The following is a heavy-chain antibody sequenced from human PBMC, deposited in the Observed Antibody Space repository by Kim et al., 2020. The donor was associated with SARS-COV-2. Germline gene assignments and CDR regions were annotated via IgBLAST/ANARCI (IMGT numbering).Heavy chain of an antibody. J-gene: IGHJ3*02. CDR3: ARGYCSGGSCFDAFDI. Sequence: GGSLRLSCAASGFTFSSYEMNWVRQAPGKGLEWVSYISSSGSTIYYADSVKGRFTISRDNAKNSLYLQMNSLRAEDTAVYYCARGYCSGGSCFDAFDIWGQGTMVTVSS. CDR1: GFTFSSYE. CDR2: ISSSGSTI. V-gene: IGHV3-48*03. D-gene: IGHD2-15*01.